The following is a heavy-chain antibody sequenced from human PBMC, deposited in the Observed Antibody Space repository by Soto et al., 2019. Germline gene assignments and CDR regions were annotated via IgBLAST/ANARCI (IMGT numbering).Heavy chain of an antibody. CDR3: AKDAYNLGVWYFDL. CDR2: ISGSGGDT. Sequence: EVQLLESGGGLVQPGGSLRLSCAASGFTFTIYAMSWVRQAPGKGLEWVSGISGSGGDTYYADSVKGRFTISRDNSKNTLYLQMNSLRAEDTAVYSCAKDAYNLGVWYFDLWGRGTLVTVSS. CDR1: GFTFTIYA. J-gene: IGHJ2*01. D-gene: IGHD3-10*01. V-gene: IGHV3-23*01.